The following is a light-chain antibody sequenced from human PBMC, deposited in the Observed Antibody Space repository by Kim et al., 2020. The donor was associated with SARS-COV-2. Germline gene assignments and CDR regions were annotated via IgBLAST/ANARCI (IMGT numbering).Light chain of an antibody. J-gene: IGKJ3*01. Sequence: DIQMTQSPSSLSASVGDRSTITCRTSQNINSHLNWYHQKPGRAPKLLIYAASTLQGGVPSRFSGSGSETDFTLTISSLQPDYFATYFCKQTCISPFSFGPGTKVDIK. CDR3: KQTCISPFS. V-gene: IGKV1-39*01. CDR1: QNINSH. CDR2: AAS.